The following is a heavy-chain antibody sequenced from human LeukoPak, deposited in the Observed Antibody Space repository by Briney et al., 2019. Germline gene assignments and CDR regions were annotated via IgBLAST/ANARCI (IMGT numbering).Heavy chain of an antibody. CDR2: INSNSGDT. Sequence: ASVKVSCKASGYTSTAYYLHWVRQAPRQGLEWMGWINSNSGDTNYAQNFQGRVTMTRDTSINTAYMELSSLRSGDAAIYYCTRGGDGTRRDFDYWGQGTLVTVSS. CDR3: TRGGDGTRRDFDY. D-gene: IGHD5-24*01. CDR1: GYTSTAYY. J-gene: IGHJ4*02. V-gene: IGHV1-2*02.